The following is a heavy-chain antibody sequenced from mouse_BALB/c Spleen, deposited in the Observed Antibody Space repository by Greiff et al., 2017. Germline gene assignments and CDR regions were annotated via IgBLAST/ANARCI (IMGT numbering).Heavy chain of an antibody. J-gene: IGHJ4*01. CDR3: ARCSLYDYGGSYYAMDY. Sequence: QVQLQQSGAELVRPGVSVKISCKGSGYTFTDYAMHWVKQSHAKSLEWIGVISTYYGDASYNQKFKGKATMTVDKSSSTAYMELARLTSEDSAISYCARCSLYDYGGSYYAMDYWGQGTSVTVSS. D-gene: IGHD2-4*01. CDR1: GYTFTDYA. V-gene: IGHV1S137*01. CDR2: ISTYYGDA.